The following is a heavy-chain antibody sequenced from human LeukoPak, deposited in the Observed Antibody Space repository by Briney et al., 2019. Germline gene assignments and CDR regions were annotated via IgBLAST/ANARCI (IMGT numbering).Heavy chain of an antibody. CDR1: GGSISSGGYS. V-gene: IGHV4-30-2*01. J-gene: IGHJ4*02. CDR2: IYDSGST. Sequence: SSGTLSLTCAVSGGSISSGGYSWSWIRQPPGKGLEWIGYIYDSGSTYYNPSLKGRVTISVDRSKNQFSVKLSSVTAADTGVYYCVRIHNYDFWSGLDYWGQGTLVTVSS. CDR3: VRIHNYDFWSGLDY. D-gene: IGHD3-3*01.